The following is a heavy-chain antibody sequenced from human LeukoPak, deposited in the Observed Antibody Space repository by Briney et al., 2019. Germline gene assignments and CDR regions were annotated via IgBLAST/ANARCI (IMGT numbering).Heavy chain of an antibody. CDR2: INPNSGGT. CDR1: GYTFTGYY. Sequence: ASVKVSCKASGYTFTGYYMHWVRQAPGQGLEWMGWINPNSGGTNYAQKFQGRVAMTRDTSISTAYMELSSLRSDDTAVYYCARDHLGAVDIWGQGTMVTVSS. J-gene: IGHJ3*02. CDR3: ARDHLGAVDI. V-gene: IGHV1-2*02.